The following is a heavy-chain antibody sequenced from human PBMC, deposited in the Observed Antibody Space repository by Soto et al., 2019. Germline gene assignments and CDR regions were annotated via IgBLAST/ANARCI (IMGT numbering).Heavy chain of an antibody. Sequence: EVQLVESGGGLVQPGGSLRLSGAASGFTFSSYGMSWVRQAPGKGLEWVANIKQDGSEKYYVDSVKGRFTISRDNAKNPLYLQMNSLRPEATPVNSCARDSPGVYYESSGCYPDAFDIWGPATMVTVSS. CDR2: IKQDGSEK. D-gene: IGHD3-22*01. CDR1: GFTFSSYG. CDR3: ARDSPGVYYESSGCYPDAFDI. J-gene: IGHJ3*02. V-gene: IGHV3-7*03.